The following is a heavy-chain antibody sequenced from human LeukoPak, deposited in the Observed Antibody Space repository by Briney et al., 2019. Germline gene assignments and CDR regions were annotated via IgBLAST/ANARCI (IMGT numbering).Heavy chain of an antibody. Sequence: ASVKVSCKASGYTFNKYGISWVRQAPGQGLEWMGWISAYNGNTNYAQKLQGRVTMTTDTSTSTAYMELRSLRSDDTAVYYCARVTVSSLRYFDWWYNWFDPWGQGTLVTVSS. D-gene: IGHD3-9*01. V-gene: IGHV1-18*01. CDR3: ARVTVSSLRYFDWWYNWFDP. CDR1: GYTFNKYG. CDR2: ISAYNGNT. J-gene: IGHJ5*02.